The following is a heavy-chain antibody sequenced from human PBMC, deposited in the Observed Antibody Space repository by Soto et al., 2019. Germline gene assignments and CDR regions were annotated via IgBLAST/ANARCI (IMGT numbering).Heavy chain of an antibody. CDR2: INPNSGGT. V-gene: IGHV1-2*04. D-gene: IGHD3-16*01. CDR1: GYTFTGYY. J-gene: IGHJ4*02. Sequence: QVRLVQSGAEVKKPGASVKVSCKASGYTFTGYYMHWVRQAPGQGLERMGWINPNSGGTNYAQKFQGWVTMTRETSISTAYMELRRLRFDDTAVYYCARASAEGGYYVDYWGQGTLVTVSS. CDR3: ARASAEGGYYVDY.